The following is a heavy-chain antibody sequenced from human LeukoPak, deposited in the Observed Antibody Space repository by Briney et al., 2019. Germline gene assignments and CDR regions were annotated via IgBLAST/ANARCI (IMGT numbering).Heavy chain of an antibody. D-gene: IGHD2-2*01. Sequence: GGSLRLSCAASGFTFSNAWMSWVRQAPGKGLEWVGRIKSKTDGGTTDYAAPVKGRFTISRDDSKNTLYLQMNSLKTEDTAVYYCTTQGPYCSSTSCYSTDYWGQGTLVTVSS. CDR2: IKSKTDGGTT. CDR1: GFTFSNAW. J-gene: IGHJ4*02. V-gene: IGHV3-15*01. CDR3: TTQGPYCSSTSCYSTDY.